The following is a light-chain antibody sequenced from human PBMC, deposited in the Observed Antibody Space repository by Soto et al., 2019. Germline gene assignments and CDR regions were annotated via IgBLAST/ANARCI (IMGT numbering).Light chain of an antibody. CDR1: QSVPNNY. J-gene: IGKJ1*01. V-gene: IGKV3-20*01. CDR3: QQYSTSPT. Sequence: EIVLTQSPATLSLSPGERATLFCRASQSVPNNYLNWYQQKPGQAPRLLIYGTSIRATGIPDRFGGSGSGTDFTLTISRLEPEDFAVYYCQQYSTSPTFGQGTKVDIK. CDR2: GTS.